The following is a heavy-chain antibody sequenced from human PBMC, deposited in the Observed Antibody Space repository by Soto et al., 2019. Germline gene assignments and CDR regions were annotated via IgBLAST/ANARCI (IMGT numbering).Heavy chain of an antibody. CDR1: GFTFSASW. CDR2: ISEDGSAT. V-gene: IGHV3-7*01. Sequence: GGSLRLSCAVSGFTFSASWMTWVRQAPGKGLECVAIISEDGSATYHVDSVKGRFTISRDNGKNSLFLQMSSLRAEDTAVYYCARDLNPTQAVAGDAFDIWGQGTMVTVSS. D-gene: IGHD6-19*01. CDR3: ARDLNPTQAVAGDAFDI. J-gene: IGHJ3*02.